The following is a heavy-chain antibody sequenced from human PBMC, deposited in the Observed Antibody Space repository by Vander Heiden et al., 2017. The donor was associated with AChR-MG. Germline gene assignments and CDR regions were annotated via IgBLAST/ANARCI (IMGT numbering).Heavy chain of an antibody. CDR1: GDSMTTDY. CDR2: IHYNGRT. D-gene: IGHD6-19*01. J-gene: IGHJ4*02. V-gene: IGHV4-59*01. CDR3: ARGAGWYMY. Sequence: QVQLQESGPGLVKPSETLSLTCTVSGDSMTTDYWSWLRQPPGQGLEWIAYIHYNGRTNYNPSLKSRVTLSRDTSKNQFSLNLNSVTAADTAVYYCARGAGWYMYWGQGTLVTVSS.